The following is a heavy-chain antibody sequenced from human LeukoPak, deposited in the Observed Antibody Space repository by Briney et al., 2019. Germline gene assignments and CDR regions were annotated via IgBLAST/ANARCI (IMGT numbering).Heavy chain of an antibody. V-gene: IGHV3-30-3*01. J-gene: IGHJ4*02. CDR3: ASPDPDY. CDR2: ISYDGSNK. CDR1: GFTFSSYA. Sequence: GGPLRLSCAASGFTFSSYAMHWVRQAPGKGLEWVTVISYDGSNKYYTDSVKGRFTISRDNSKNTLYLQMNSLRAEDTAVYYCASPDPDYWGQGTLVTVSS.